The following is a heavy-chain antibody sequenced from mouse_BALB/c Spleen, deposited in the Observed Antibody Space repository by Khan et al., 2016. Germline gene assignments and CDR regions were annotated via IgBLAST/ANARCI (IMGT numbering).Heavy chain of an antibody. V-gene: IGHV3-2*02. CDR3: ARSDYYYAMDY. J-gene: IGHJ4*01. Sequence: EVQLQESGPGLVKPSQSLSLTCTVTGYSITSDYAWNWIRQFPGNKLEWMGYISYSGNTSYNPSLKSRISITRDTSKNQFFLQLNSVTTEDTATYYCARSDYYYAMDYWGQEPQSPSPQ. CDR2: ISYSGNT. CDR1: GYSITSDYA.